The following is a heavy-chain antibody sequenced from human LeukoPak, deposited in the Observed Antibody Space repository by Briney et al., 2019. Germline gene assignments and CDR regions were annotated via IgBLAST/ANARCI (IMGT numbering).Heavy chain of an antibody. J-gene: IGHJ4*02. CDR1: GGSISSSSYY. V-gene: IGHV4-39*01. D-gene: IGHD2-21*02. CDR2: IYYSGST. CDR3: ARHLALTYCGGDCYPGSFFDY. Sequence: PSETLSLTCTVSGGSISSSSYYWGWIRQPPGKGLEWIGSIYYSGSTYYNPSLKSRVTISVDTSKNQFSLKLSSVTAADTAVYYCARHLALTYCGGDCYPGSFFDYWGQGTLVTVS.